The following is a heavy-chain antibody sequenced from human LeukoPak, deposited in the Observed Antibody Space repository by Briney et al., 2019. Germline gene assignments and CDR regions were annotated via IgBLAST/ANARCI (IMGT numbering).Heavy chain of an antibody. D-gene: IGHD5-18*01. Sequence: TSETLSLTRAVYGGSFSGYYWSWIRQPPGKGLEWIGEINHSGSTNYNPSLKSRVTISVDTSKNQFSLKLSSVTAADTAVYYCARGLVTSGYWGQGTLVTVSS. J-gene: IGHJ4*02. V-gene: IGHV4-34*01. CDR3: ARGLVTSGY. CDR1: GGSFSGYY. CDR2: INHSGST.